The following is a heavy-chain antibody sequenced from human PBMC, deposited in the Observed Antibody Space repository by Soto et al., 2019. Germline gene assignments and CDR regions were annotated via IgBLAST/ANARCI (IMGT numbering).Heavy chain of an antibody. CDR2: INPSGGST. CDR1: GYTFTIYY. J-gene: IGHJ6*02. Sequence: GASVKVSCKASGYTFTIYYMHWVRQAPGQGLEWMGIINPSGGSTSYAQKFQGRVTMTRDTSTSTVYMELSSLRSEDTAVYYCARESYSSSSVYYYYGMDVWGQGTTVTVSS. V-gene: IGHV1-46*01. CDR3: ARESYSSSSVYYYYGMDV. D-gene: IGHD6-6*01.